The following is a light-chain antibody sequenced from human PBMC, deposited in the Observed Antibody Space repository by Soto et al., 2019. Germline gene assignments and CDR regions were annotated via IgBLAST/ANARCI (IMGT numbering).Light chain of an antibody. J-gene: IGLJ2*01. V-gene: IGLV2-14*01. CDR2: GVS. Sequence: QSALTQPASVSGSPGQSITISCTGTSRDVGGYNYVSWHQQHPGKAPKVIIYGVSDRPSGVSNRFSGSKSDYTASLTISGLQSEDEADYYCSSHTSSTLVVFGGGTKVTVL. CDR3: SSHTSSTLVV. CDR1: SRDVGGYNY.